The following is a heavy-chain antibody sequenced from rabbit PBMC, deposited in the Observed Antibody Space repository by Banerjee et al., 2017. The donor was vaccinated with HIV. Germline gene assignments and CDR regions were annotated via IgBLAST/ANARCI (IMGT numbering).Heavy chain of an antibody. CDR1: GFSFSGSYY. Sequence: QEQLEESGGGLVQPEGSLTLTCTVSGFSFSGSYYMCWVRQAPGKGLEWIGCIYTGSSDSTYYASWAKGRFTISKTSSTTVTLQMTSLTAADTATYFCARAYSGSGVGYHYITFYSFKLWGPGTLVTVS. V-gene: IGHV1S45*01. CDR3: ARAYSGSGVGYHYITFYSFKL. J-gene: IGHJ4*01. D-gene: IGHD1-1*01. CDR2: IYTGSSDST.